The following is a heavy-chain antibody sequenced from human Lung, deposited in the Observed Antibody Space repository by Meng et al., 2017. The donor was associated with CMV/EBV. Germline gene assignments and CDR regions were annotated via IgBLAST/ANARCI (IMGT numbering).Heavy chain of an antibody. D-gene: IGHD4-11*01. CDR1: GFTFSNAW. J-gene: IGHJ6*02. Sequence: GGSXRLXXAASGFTFSNAWMSWVRQAPGKGLEWVGRIKSKTDGGTTDYAAPVKGRFTISRDDSKNTLYLQMNSLKTEDTAVYYCTTDGVDSNYEGLKIYYYGMDVWGQGTXVTVSS. CDR2: IKSKTDGGTT. V-gene: IGHV3-15*01. CDR3: TTDGVDSNYEGLKIYYYGMDV.